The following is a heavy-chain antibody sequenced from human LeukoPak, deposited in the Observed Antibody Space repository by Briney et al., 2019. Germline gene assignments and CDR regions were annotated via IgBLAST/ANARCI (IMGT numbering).Heavy chain of an antibody. V-gene: IGHV4-34*01. CDR3: ARVGYDYGDYLGAFDF. CDR2: INHSGST. J-gene: IGHJ3*01. D-gene: IGHD4-17*01. Sequence: SETLSLTCAVYGGSFSGYYWSWIRQPPGKGLEWIGEINHSGSTNYNPSLKSRVTMSVDTSKNQFSLKLSSVTAADTAVYYCARVGYDYGDYLGAFDFWDRGTMVSVSS. CDR1: GGSFSGYY.